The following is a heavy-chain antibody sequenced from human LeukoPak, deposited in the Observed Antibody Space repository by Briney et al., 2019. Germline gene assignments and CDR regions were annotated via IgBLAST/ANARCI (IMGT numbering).Heavy chain of an antibody. CDR2: ISYSGST. CDR3: ATYSNDFWSGQHFFDF. V-gene: IGHV4-59*01. J-gene: IGHJ4*02. CDR1: GASMSTYY. Sequence: SETLSPTCTVSGASMSTYYWSWIRQPPGKGLEWIGYISYSGSTNFNPSLKSRVTISVDTSKNQFSLRLNSVTAADTAVFYCATYSNDFWSGQHFFDFWGQGILVTVSS. D-gene: IGHD3-3*01.